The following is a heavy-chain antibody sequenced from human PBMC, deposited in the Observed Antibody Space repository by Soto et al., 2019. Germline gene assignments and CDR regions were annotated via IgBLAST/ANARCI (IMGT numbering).Heavy chain of an antibody. CDR2: ISYDGSNK. CDR1: GFPFSSYA. J-gene: IGHJ6*02. D-gene: IGHD3-3*01. CDR3: ARDSLEWLLSAIYYYYYGMDV. Sequence: GGSLRLSCAASGFPFSSYAMHWVRQAPGKGLEWVAVISYDGSNKYYADSVKGQFTISRDNSKNTLYLQMNSLRAEDTAVYYCARDSLEWLLSAIYYYYYGMDVWGQGTTVTVSS. V-gene: IGHV3-30-3*01.